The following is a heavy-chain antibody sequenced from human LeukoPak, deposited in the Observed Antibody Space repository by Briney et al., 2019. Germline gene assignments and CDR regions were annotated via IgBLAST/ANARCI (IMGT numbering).Heavy chain of an antibody. CDR3: ATGTYSSSWVPFDY. Sequence: SVKVSCKASGGTFSSYAISWVRQTPGQGLEWMGRIIPIFGTANYAQKFQGRVTITADKSTSTAYMELSSLRSEDTAVYYCATGTYSSSWVPFDYWGQGSLVTVSS. CDR2: IIPIFGTA. V-gene: IGHV1-69*06. CDR1: GGTFSSYA. J-gene: IGHJ4*02. D-gene: IGHD6-13*01.